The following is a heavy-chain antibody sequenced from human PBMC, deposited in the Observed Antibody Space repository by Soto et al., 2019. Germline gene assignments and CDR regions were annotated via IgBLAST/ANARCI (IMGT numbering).Heavy chain of an antibody. D-gene: IGHD2-2*01. CDR3: ARGPRYCSTTTCFSGVTWFDP. J-gene: IGHJ5*02. CDR2: ISSYNGNT. V-gene: IGHV1-18*04. CDR1: GYTFSSYG. Sequence: ASVKVSCKASGYTFSSYGISGVRQAPGQGLEWMGWISSYNGNTNYAQNVQDRVTLTTDTSTSTTYMELRSLRSDDTAVYYCARGPRYCSTTTCFSGVTWFDPWGQGTLVTVSS.